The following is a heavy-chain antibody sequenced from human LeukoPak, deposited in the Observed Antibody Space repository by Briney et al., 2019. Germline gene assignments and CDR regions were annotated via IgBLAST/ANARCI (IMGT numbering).Heavy chain of an antibody. D-gene: IGHD3-9*01. V-gene: IGHV4-59*01. CDR3: ARSSLTGYSYYFDY. CDR2: ISYTGST. Sequence: MTSETLSLTCNVSGDSINTYYWSWIRQPPGKGLEWIGYISYTGSTKYNPSLKSRVTISVDTSKSQFSLKLSSVTAADTAVYYCARSSLTGYSYYFDYWDQGTLVTVSS. J-gene: IGHJ4*02. CDR1: GDSINTYY.